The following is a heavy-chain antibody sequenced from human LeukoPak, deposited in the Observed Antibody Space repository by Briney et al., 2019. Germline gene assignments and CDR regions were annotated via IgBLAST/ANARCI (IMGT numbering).Heavy chain of an antibody. Sequence: SVKVSCKASGGTFSSYAISWVRQAPGQGLEWMGGIIPIFGTANYAQKFQGRVTITADESTSTAYMELSSLRSEDTAVYYCASSSLYFDWSFPFDYWGQGTLVTVSS. D-gene: IGHD3-9*01. CDR1: GGTFSSYA. CDR3: ASSSLYFDWSFPFDY. V-gene: IGHV1-69*13. J-gene: IGHJ4*02. CDR2: IIPIFGTA.